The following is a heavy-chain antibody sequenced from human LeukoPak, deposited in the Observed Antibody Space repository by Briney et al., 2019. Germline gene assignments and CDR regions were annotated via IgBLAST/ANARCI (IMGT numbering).Heavy chain of an antibody. J-gene: IGHJ2*01. CDR3: ARVARDYGGNSGDWYFDL. D-gene: IGHD4-23*01. CDR1: GGTFSSYA. Sequence: SVKVFCKASGGTFSSYAISWVRQAPGQWLEWMGGIIPIFGTANYAQKFQGRVTITADESTSTAYMELSSLRSEVTAVYYCARVARDYGGNSGDWYFDLWGRGTLVTVSS. V-gene: IGHV1-69*13. CDR2: IIPIFGTA.